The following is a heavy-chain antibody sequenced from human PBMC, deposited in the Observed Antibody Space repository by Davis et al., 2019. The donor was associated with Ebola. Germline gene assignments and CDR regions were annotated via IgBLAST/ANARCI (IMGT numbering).Heavy chain of an antibody. J-gene: IGHJ6*03. D-gene: IGHD4-11*01. CDR3: ARARAYSNYGPYYYYYYMDV. V-gene: IGHV1-2*02. Sequence: ASVKVSCKASGYTFTSYDINWVRQATGQGLEWMGWINPNSGGTNYAQKFQGRVTMTRDTSISTAYMELSRLRSDDTAVYYCARARAYSNYGPYYYYYYMDVWGKGTTVTVSS. CDR1: GYTFTSYD. CDR2: INPNSGGT.